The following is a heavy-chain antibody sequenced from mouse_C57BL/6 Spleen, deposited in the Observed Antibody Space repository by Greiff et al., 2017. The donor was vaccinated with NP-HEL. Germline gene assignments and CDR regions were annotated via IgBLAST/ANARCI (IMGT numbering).Heavy chain of an antibody. J-gene: IGHJ1*03. V-gene: IGHV1-7*01. Sequence: VQLVESGAELAKPGASVKLSCKASGYTFTSYWMHWVKQRPGQGLEWIGYINPSSGYTKYNQKFKDKATLTADKSSSTAYMQLSSLTYADSAVYYCARIYSDYDGHVWGTGTTVTVSS. CDR3: ARIYSDYDGHV. D-gene: IGHD2-4*01. CDR1: GYTFTSYW. CDR2: INPSSGYT.